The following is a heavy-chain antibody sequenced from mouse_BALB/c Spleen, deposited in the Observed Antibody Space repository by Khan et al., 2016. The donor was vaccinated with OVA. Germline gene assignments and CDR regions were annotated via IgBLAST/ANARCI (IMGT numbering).Heavy chain of an antibody. Sequence: EVELVESGGGLVKPGGSPKLSCAASGFTFSDYYMYWVRQTPEMRLEWVATISDGGSYTYYPVSVQGRFTISRDDAKNNLYLQMSSLKSEDTAMYYCARDYYGNPFAYWGQGTLVTVSA. CDR2: ISDGGSYT. J-gene: IGHJ3*01. CDR3: ARDYYGNPFAY. D-gene: IGHD2-1*01. V-gene: IGHV5-4*02. CDR1: GFTFSDYY.